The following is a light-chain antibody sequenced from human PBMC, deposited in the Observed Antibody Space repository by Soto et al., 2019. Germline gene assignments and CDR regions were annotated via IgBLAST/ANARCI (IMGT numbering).Light chain of an antibody. V-gene: IGKV3-15*01. Sequence: LVMTRSPSTLSVSPGEMATLSFRASQSVGSNLAWYQQKRGQAPRLLIYGASTRATGISARFSGSGSGTEFTLTISSLQSEDFAVYYCQQYSSSPPTFGQGTKVDIK. CDR3: QQYSSSPPT. J-gene: IGKJ1*01. CDR1: QSVGSN. CDR2: GAS.